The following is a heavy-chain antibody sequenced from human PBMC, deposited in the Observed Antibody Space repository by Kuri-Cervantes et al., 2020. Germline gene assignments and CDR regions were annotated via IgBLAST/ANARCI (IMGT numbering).Heavy chain of an antibody. J-gene: IGHJ4*02. D-gene: IGHD3-22*01. Sequence: GESLKISCAASGFTFSSYSMNWVRQAPGKGLEWVSYISSSSSTIYYADSVKGRFTIPRDNAKNSLYLQMNSLRDEDTAVYYCARDLYESSGYAALDYWGQGTLVTVSS. CDR2: ISSSSSTI. CDR1: GFTFSSYS. V-gene: IGHV3-48*02. CDR3: ARDLYESSGYAALDY.